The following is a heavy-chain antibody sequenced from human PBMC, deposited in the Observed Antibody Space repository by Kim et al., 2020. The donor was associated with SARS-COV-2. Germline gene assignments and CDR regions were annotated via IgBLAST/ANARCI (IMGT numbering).Heavy chain of an antibody. J-gene: IGHJ6*02. V-gene: IGHV3-48*03. Sequence: GGSLRLSCAASGFTFSSYEMNWVRQAPGKGLEWVSYISSSGSTIYYADSVKGRFTISRDNAKNSLYLQMNSLRAEDTAVYYCARDSRIAVAGGYYYYYGMDVWGQGTTVTVSS. D-gene: IGHD6-19*01. CDR3: ARDSRIAVAGGYYYYYGMDV. CDR2: ISSSGSTI. CDR1: GFTFSSYE.